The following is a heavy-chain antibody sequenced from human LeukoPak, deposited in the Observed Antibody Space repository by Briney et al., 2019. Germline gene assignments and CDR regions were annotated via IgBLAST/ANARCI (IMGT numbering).Heavy chain of an antibody. D-gene: IGHD6-19*01. CDR2: IYYTGST. J-gene: IGHJ4*02. CDR1: GGSISNYY. Sequence: SETLSLTCTVSGGSISNYYWSWIRQPPGKGLEWTGYIYYTGSTNYNPSLKSRVTISVDTSKNQFSLKLTSATAADTAVYYCARVGYNSGWYLDYWGQGTLVTVSS. V-gene: IGHV4-59*01. CDR3: ARVGYNSGWYLDY.